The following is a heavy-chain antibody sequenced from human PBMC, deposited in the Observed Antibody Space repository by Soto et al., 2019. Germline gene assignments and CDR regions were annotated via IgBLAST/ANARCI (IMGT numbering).Heavy chain of an antibody. Sequence: ASVKVSCKASGYTFSRYGISWVRQAPGQGLEWMGWISGYNGNTNYAQKFQGRVTMTTDTATSTAYMELRSLTSDDTAVYYCANTKTIPPFDPWGQGTLVTVSS. CDR3: ANTKTIPPFDP. J-gene: IGHJ5*02. CDR1: GYTFSRYG. D-gene: IGHD3-3*01. CDR2: ISGYNGNT. V-gene: IGHV1-18*01.